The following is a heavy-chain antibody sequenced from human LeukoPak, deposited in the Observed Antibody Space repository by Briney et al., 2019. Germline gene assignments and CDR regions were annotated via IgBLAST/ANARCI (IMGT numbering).Heavy chain of an antibody. CDR3: AREVGATSGPNFDI. D-gene: IGHD1-26*01. Sequence: ASVKVSFKASGYTFTSSYMHWVRQAPGQGLEWMGIINPSGGNTTYAQKFQGRVTMTRDMSTSTVYMELSSLRSEDTAVYYCAREVGATSGPNFDIWGQGTMVTVSS. J-gene: IGHJ3*02. V-gene: IGHV1-46*01. CDR2: INPSGGNT. CDR1: GYTFTSSY.